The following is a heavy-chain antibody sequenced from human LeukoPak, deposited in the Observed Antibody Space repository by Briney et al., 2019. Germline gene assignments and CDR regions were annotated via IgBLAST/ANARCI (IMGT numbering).Heavy chain of an antibody. CDR2: IYYSGST. CDR3: ARSAWWDSSGWDDY. Sequence: PSETLSLTCTVSGGSISSGGYYWSWIRQHPGKGLEWIGYIYYSGSTYYNPSLKSRVTISVDTSKNQFSLKLSSVTAADTAVYYCARSAWWDSSGWDDYWGQGTLVTVSS. D-gene: IGHD6-19*01. J-gene: IGHJ4*02. V-gene: IGHV4-31*03. CDR1: GGSISSGGYY.